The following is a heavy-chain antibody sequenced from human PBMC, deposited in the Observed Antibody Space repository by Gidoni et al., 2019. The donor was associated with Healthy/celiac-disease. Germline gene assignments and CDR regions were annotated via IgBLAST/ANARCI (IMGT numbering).Heavy chain of an antibody. D-gene: IGHD1-7*01. CDR1: GFTFGDYA. CDR3: TRDQGTFGLELLSMDV. V-gene: IGHV3-49*04. Sequence: EVQLVESGGGLVQPGRSLRLPCTASGFTFGDYAMSWVRQAPGKGLGWVGFIRSKAYGGTTEYAASVKGRFTISRDDSKSIAYLQMNSLKTEDTAVYYCTRDQGTFGLELLSMDVWGKGTTVTVSS. J-gene: IGHJ6*03. CDR2: IRSKAYGGTT.